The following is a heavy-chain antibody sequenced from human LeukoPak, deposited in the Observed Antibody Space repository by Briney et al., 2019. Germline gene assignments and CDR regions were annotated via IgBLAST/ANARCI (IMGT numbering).Heavy chain of an antibody. J-gene: IGHJ1*01. CDR3: ARTRIVGWILKSFQH. V-gene: IGHV4-38-2*02. CDR1: GYSISRGYY. Sequence: PSETLSLTCTVSGYSISRGYYWGWIRQPPGKGLEWIGGIYHSGSTYYNPSLKSRVTISLDSSKNPVSLKLSSVTAADTAVYYCARTRIVGWILKSFQHWGQGTLVTVSS. D-gene: IGHD2-2*03. CDR2: IYHSGST.